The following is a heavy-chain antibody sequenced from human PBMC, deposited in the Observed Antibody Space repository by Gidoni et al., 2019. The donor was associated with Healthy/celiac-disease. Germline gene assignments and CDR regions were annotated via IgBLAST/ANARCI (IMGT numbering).Heavy chain of an antibody. J-gene: IGHJ3*02. CDR2: IYYSGST. V-gene: IGHV4-31*03. Sequence: QVQLQESGPGLVKPSQTLYLTCTVSGGSISSGGYYWSWIRQHPGKGLEWIGYIYYSGSTYYNPSLKSRVTISVDTSKNQFSLKLSSVTAADTAVYYCSAYGSGSYPAFAIWGQGTMVTVSS. D-gene: IGHD3-10*01. CDR3: SAYGSGSYPAFAI. CDR1: GGSISSGGYY.